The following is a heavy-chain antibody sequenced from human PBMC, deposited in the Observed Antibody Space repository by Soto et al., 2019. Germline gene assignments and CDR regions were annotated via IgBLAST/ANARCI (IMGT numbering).Heavy chain of an antibody. Sequence: SETLSLTCTVSGGSISSYYWSWIRQPPGKGLEWIGYIYYSGSTNYNPSLKSRVTISLDTSKNQFSLELSRLRSDDTAVYYCARGQPGEYSSSWIFDYWGQGTLVTVSS. J-gene: IGHJ4*02. CDR1: GGSISSYY. CDR2: IYYSGST. D-gene: IGHD6-13*01. V-gene: IGHV4-59*01. CDR3: ARGQPGEYSSSWIFDY.